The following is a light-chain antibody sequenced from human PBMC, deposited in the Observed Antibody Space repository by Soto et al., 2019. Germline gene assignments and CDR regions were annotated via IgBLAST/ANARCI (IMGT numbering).Light chain of an antibody. V-gene: IGLV2-23*01. Sequence: QSALTQPASVSGSPGQSITISCTGTSSDVGTYNLVSWYQQHPGKAPKLMIYEGSKRPSGVSNRFSGSKSVNTASLTISALQAEDEADYYCYSHAGSGYVFGTGTKLTVL. J-gene: IGLJ1*01. CDR1: SSDVGTYNL. CDR3: YSHAGSGYV. CDR2: EGS.